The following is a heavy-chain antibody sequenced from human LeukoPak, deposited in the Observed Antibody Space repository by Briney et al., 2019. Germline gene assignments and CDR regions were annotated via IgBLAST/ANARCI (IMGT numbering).Heavy chain of an antibody. CDR2: ISYDGSNI. D-gene: IGHD3-22*01. CDR1: GFTFSSYG. V-gene: IGHV3-30*18. CDR3: AKDLSTSYYYDSSGDGY. Sequence: PGRSLRLSCAASGFTFSSYGMHWVRQAPGKGLEWVAVISYDGSNIYYADSVKSRFTISRDNSKNTLYLQMNSLRAEDTAVYYCAKDLSTSYYYDSSGDGYLGQGTLVNVSS. J-gene: IGHJ4*02.